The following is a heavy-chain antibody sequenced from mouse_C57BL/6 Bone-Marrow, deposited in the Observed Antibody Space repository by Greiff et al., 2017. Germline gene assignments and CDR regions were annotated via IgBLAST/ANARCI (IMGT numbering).Heavy chain of an antibody. D-gene: IGHD2-4*01. CDR2: IDPENGDT. CDR3: TSSTMIRVY. CDR1: GFNIKDDY. Sequence: VQLKESGAELVRPGASVKLSCTASGFNIKDDYMHWVKQRPEQGLEWIGWIDPENGDTEYASKFQGKATITADTSSNTAYLQLSSLTSEDTAVYYCTSSTMIRVYWGQGTTLTVSS. J-gene: IGHJ2*01. V-gene: IGHV14-4*01.